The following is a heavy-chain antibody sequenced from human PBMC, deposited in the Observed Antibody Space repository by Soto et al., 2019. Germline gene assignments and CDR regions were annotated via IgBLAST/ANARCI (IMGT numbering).Heavy chain of an antibody. CDR1: GGSFTVYN. D-gene: IGHD6-13*01. CDR2: INHSENT. V-gene: IGHV4-34*01. CDR3: ARVPAYDITAAGTLDY. J-gene: IGHJ4*02. Sequence: QVQLQQWGAGLLKPSETLSLTCDVSGGSFTVYNWTWIRQPPGKGLEWIGEINHSENTNYNPSLTSRVTISIDTSMNRFSMNLTSLTAADTAVYYCARVPAYDITAAGTLDYWGQGTLVTVSS.